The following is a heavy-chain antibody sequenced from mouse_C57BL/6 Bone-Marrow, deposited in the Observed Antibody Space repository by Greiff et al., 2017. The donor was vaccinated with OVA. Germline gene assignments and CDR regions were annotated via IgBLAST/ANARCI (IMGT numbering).Heavy chain of an antibody. J-gene: IGHJ3*01. CDR1: GYTFTSYW. Sequence: QVQLQQSGAELAKPGASVKLSCKASGYTFTSYWMHWVKQRPGQGLEWIGYINPSSGYTKYNQKFKDKATLTADKSSRSSYMQLSSLTYEVSAVYYCARPYYYGSSPAWFAYWGQGTLVTVSA. D-gene: IGHD1-1*01. CDR2: INPSSGYT. CDR3: ARPYYYGSSPAWFAY. V-gene: IGHV1-7*01.